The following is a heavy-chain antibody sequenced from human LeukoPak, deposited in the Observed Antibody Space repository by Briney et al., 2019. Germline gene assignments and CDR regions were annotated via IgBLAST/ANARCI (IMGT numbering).Heavy chain of an antibody. CDR1: GFTVSSNY. Sequence: GGSLRLSCAASGFTVSSNYMSWVRQAPGKGLEWVSVIYSGGSTYYADSVKGRFTISRDNSKNTLYLQMNSLRAEDTAVYYCARSGSDSSSLTFDYWGQGTPVTVSS. CDR3: ARSGSDSSSLTFDY. V-gene: IGHV3-53*01. J-gene: IGHJ4*02. CDR2: IYSGGST. D-gene: IGHD6-13*01.